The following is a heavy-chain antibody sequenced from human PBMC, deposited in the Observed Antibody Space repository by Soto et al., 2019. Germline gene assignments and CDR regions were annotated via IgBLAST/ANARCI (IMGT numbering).Heavy chain of an antibody. J-gene: IGHJ5*02. CDR3: ARRSGWFGEGP. D-gene: IGHD3-10*01. CDR2: IYYSGST. Sequence: QLQLQESGPGLVKPSETLSLTCTVSGGSISSSSYYWGWIRQPPGKGLEWIGSIYYSGSTYYNPSLKSRVTISVDTSKNQFSLKLSSVTAADTAVYYCARRSGWFGEGPWGQGTLVTVSS. V-gene: IGHV4-39*01. CDR1: GGSISSSSYY.